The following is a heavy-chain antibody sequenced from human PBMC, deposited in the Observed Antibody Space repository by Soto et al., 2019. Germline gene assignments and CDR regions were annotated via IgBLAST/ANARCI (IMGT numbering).Heavy chain of an antibody. V-gene: IGHV1-3*01. Sequence: QVQLVQSGAEVKKPGASVKVSCKASGYTFTSYAMHWVRQAPGQRLEWMGWINAGNGNTKYSQKFQGRVTITRDTSASTAYMELSSLRSEDTAVYYCAKMYSSSWSNWFDPWGQGTLVTVSS. D-gene: IGHD6-13*01. CDR3: AKMYSSSWSNWFDP. CDR1: GYTFTSYA. J-gene: IGHJ5*02. CDR2: INAGNGNT.